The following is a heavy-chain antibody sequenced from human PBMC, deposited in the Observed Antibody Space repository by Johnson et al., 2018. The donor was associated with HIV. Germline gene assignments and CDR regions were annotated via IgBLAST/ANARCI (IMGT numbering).Heavy chain of an antibody. V-gene: IGHV3-30*02. Sequence: QVQLVESVVGVVQPGGSLRLSCVASGCTFSSSGMHWVRQAPGKGLEWVAFIRYDGSKRYYADSVKGRFSISRDNSKNTLYLQMNSLRAEDTAVYYCAREANAFDIWGQGTMVTVSS. CDR1: GCTFSSSG. CDR2: IRYDGSKR. CDR3: AREANAFDI. J-gene: IGHJ3*02.